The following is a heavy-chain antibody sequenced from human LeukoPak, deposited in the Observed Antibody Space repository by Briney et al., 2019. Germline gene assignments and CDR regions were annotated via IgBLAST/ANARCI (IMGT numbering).Heavy chain of an antibody. CDR3: ARGSDGDKFDY. Sequence: ASVKVSCKASGGTFSSYAISWVRQAPGQGREWMGMIIPSLGIANYAQKFQGRVTITEDKSTSTAYMEMSSLRSEDTAVYYCARGSDGDKFDYWGQGPLVTVSS. V-gene: IGHV1-69*04. CDR2: IIPSLGIA. D-gene: IGHD5-24*01. CDR1: GGTFSSYA. J-gene: IGHJ4*02.